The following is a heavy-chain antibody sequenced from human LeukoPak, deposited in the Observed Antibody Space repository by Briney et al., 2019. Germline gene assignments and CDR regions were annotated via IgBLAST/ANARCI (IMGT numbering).Heavy chain of an antibody. Sequence: SETLSLTCAVSGGSISSYYWSWIRQPAGKGLEWIGRIYTSVSTNYNPSLKSRVTMSVDTSKNQFSLKLSSVTAADTAVYYCARDGPVWFGELSPWFDPWGQGTLVTVSS. V-gene: IGHV4-4*07. J-gene: IGHJ5*02. CDR1: GGSISSYY. D-gene: IGHD3-10*01. CDR2: IYTSVST. CDR3: ARDGPVWFGELSPWFDP.